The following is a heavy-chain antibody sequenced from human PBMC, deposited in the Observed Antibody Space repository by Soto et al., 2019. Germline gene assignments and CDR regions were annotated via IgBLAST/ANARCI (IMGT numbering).Heavy chain of an antibody. Sequence: EVQLVESGEDLVQPGGSLRLSCKASGFTFSNSWMTWVRQAPGKGLEWVANIKQDGSDKSYVDSVKGRFTISRDNAENSLYLQMNNLRVEDTAVYYCMRDVTSGTAWGQGTLVTVSS. CDR1: GFTFSNSW. V-gene: IGHV3-7*01. CDR3: MRDVTSGTA. D-gene: IGHD1-1*01. CDR2: IKQDGSDK. J-gene: IGHJ4*02.